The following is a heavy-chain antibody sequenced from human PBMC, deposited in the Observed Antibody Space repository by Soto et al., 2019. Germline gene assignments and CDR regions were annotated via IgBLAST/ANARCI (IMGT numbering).Heavy chain of an antibody. Sequence: EVQLLQHGGGLVQPGGSLRLTCAASGFTFSDYAMSWVRQAPGKGLEWASTVSASASNTHYADSVKGRFTISRDNSKNTLFLQMDSLRAEDTALYYCANVPIWCGSSRCYTEGLDYWGQGTLVIVSS. CDR1: GFTFSDYA. CDR2: VSASASNT. D-gene: IGHD2-2*01. V-gene: IGHV3-23*01. CDR3: ANVPIWCGSSRCYTEGLDY. J-gene: IGHJ4*02.